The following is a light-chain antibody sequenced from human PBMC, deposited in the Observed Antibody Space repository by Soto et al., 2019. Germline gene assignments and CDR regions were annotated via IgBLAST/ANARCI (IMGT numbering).Light chain of an antibody. V-gene: IGKV1-6*02. Sequence: IHMTQSPSSLSTSVVGIFTITFRASQDIRNDLGWFQQKPGKAPKLLINTASTLQSGVSSRFSGSGSGTDFTLTISSLQPEDFATYYCLQDYIYPWTFGQGTKVDIK. CDR1: QDIRND. CDR3: LQDYIYPWT. CDR2: TAS. J-gene: IGKJ1*01.